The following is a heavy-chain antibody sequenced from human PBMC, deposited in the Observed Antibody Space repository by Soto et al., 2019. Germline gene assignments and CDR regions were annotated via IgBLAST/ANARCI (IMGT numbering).Heavy chain of an antibody. J-gene: IGHJ4*02. CDR3: AAENYYDSSGYYSYVFDY. Sequence: SVKVSCKASGFTFTSSAVQWVRQARGQRLEWIGWIVVGSGNTNYAQKFQERVTITRDMSTSTAYMELSSLRSEDTAVYYCAAENYYDSSGYYSYVFDYWGQGTLVTVSS. CDR1: GFTFTSSA. D-gene: IGHD3-22*01. CDR2: IVVGSGNT. V-gene: IGHV1-58*01.